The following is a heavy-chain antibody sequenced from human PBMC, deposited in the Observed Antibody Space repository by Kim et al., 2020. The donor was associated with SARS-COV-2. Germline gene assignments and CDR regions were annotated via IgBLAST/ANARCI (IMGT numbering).Heavy chain of an antibody. CDR3: ARGRVTMVRGAHYYMDV. D-gene: IGHD3-10*01. CDR1: GGSFSGYY. Sequence: SETLSLTCAVYGGSFSGYYWSWIRQPPGKGLEWIGEINHSGSTNYNPSLKSRVTISVDTSKNQFSLKLSSVTAADTAVYYCARGRVTMVRGAHYYMDVWGKGTTVTVSS. CDR2: INHSGST. V-gene: IGHV4-34*01. J-gene: IGHJ6*03.